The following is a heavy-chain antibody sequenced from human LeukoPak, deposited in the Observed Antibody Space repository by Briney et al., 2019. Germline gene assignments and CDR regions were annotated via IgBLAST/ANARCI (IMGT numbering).Heavy chain of an antibody. CDR2: INSDGSST. CDR3: ARGGGDYLPWYYGMDV. V-gene: IGHV3-74*01. D-gene: IGHD4-17*01. Sequence: GGSLRLSCAASGFTFSSYWMHWVRQAPGKGLVWVSRINSDGSSTSYADSVKGRFTISRDNAKNTLYLQMNSLRAEDTAVYYCARGGGDYLPWYYGMDVWGQGTTVTVSS. CDR1: GFTFSSYW. J-gene: IGHJ6*02.